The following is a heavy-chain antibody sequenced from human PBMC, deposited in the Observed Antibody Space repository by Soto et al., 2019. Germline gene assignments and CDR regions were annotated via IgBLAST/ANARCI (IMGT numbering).Heavy chain of an antibody. CDR1: GYTFTSYG. D-gene: IGHD3-10*01. V-gene: IGHV1-18*01. Sequence: GASVKVSCKASGYTFTSYGISWVRQAPGQGLEWMGWISAYNGNTNYAQKLQGRVTMTTDTSTSTAYMELRSLRSDDTAVYYCARDRAPLLWFGEFYYFDYWGQGTLVTVSS. CDR3: ARDRAPLLWFGEFYYFDY. J-gene: IGHJ4*02. CDR2: ISAYNGNT.